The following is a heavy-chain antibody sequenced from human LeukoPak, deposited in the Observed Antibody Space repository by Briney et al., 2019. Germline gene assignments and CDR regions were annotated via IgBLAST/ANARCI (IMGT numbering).Heavy chain of an antibody. V-gene: IGHV4-59*01. CDR2: TYYSGRA. Sequence: SETLSLTCTVYGASISDYYWNWIRQPPGKRLEWIGNTYYSGRANYSPSLKSRVTISVDTSKNQVSLRLSSVTAADTAVYYCAKDQRFSMYDPDEYAYFDLWGQGTLVTVSS. J-gene: IGHJ5*02. CDR1: GASISDYY. CDR3: AKDQRFSMYDPDEYAYFDL. D-gene: IGHD3-16*01.